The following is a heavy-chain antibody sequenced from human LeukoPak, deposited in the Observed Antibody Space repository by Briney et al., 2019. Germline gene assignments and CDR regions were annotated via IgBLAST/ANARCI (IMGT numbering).Heavy chain of an antibody. J-gene: IGHJ6*02. CDR2: INPNSGGT. CDR3: ARDRSVIRKYSGFIAGASYYGMDV. CDR1: GYTFTGYY. Sequence: GASVKVSCKASGYTFTGYYMHWVRQAPGQGLEWMGWINPNSGGTNYAQKFQGRVTMTRDTSTSTDYMELSSLRSEDTAVYYCARDRSVIRKYSGFIAGASYYGMDVWGQGTTVTVSS. D-gene: IGHD5-12*01. V-gene: IGHV1-2*02.